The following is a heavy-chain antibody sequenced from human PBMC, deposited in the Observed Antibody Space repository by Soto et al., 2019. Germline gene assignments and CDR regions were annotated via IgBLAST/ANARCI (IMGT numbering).Heavy chain of an antibody. V-gene: IGHV1-2*04. J-gene: IGHJ4*02. D-gene: IGHD3-22*01. CDR1: GYTFTGYY. CDR3: ARWGFSGYCRGTLDY. CDR2: INPNRGGT. Sequence: QVQLVQSGAEVKKPGASVKVSCKASGYTFTGYYMHWVRQAPGQGLEWMGWINPNRGGTNYAQKFQGWVTMTRDTSISTAYMELSRLRSDDTAVYYCARWGFSGYCRGTLDYWGQGTLGNVSS.